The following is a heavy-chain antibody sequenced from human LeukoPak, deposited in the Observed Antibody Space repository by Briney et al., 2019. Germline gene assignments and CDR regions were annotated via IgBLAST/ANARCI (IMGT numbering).Heavy chain of an antibody. CDR3: ARDYYSASGTFDY. CDR2: VYYSGST. V-gene: IGHV4-59*01. Sequence: SETLSLTCTVSGGSISTYYWSWIRQPPGKGLEWIGYVYYSGSTNYNPSLKSRVTISIDTFKNQFSLKLSSVTAADTAVYYCARDYYSASGTFDYWGQGTLVTVSS. CDR1: GGSISTYY. D-gene: IGHD3-10*01. J-gene: IGHJ4*02.